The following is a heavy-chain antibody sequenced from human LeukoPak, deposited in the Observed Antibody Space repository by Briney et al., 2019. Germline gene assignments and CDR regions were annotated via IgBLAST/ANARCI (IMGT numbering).Heavy chain of an antibody. D-gene: IGHD6-19*01. CDR1: GGTFSSYA. J-gene: IGHJ4*02. Sequence: ASVKVSCKASGGTFSSYAISWVRQAPGQGLEWMGIINPSGGTTSYAQKFQGRVTITRDTSASTAYMELSSLRSEDTAVYYCARVRAVTLDYWGQGTLVTVSS. V-gene: IGHV1-46*01. CDR2: INPSGGTT. CDR3: ARVRAVTLDY.